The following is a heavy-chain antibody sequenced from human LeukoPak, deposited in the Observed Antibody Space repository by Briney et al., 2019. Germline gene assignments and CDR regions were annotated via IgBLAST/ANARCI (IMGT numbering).Heavy chain of an antibody. CDR3: ARGSGLDY. Sequence: ASVKVSCKTSGYTFTNHGINWVRQAPGQGLEWMGWISGYNGNTNYVQKFRGRVTMTTDTSTSTAYMELRSLSSDDTAVYYCARGSGLDYWGQGTLVTVSS. CDR1: GYTFTNHG. V-gene: IGHV1-18*01. J-gene: IGHJ4*02. CDR2: ISGYNGNT.